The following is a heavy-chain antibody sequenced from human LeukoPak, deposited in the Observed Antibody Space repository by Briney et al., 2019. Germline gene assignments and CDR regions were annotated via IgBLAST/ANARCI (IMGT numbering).Heavy chain of an antibody. J-gene: IGHJ4*02. CDR2: ISSGSGTI. CDR1: GFSFNSHS. Sequence: GGSLRLSCAASGFSFNSHSMNWVRQAPGQGLEWVSYISSGSGTIYYADSVKGRFTISRDNAKNSLYLQMSSLRDADTAVYYCARGQVPLGTGIDYWGQGTLVTVSS. CDR3: ARGQVPLGTGIDY. D-gene: IGHD3/OR15-3a*01. V-gene: IGHV3-48*02.